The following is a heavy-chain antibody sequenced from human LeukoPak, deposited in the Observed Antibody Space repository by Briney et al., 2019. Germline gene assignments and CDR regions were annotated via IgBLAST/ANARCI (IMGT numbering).Heavy chain of an antibody. D-gene: IGHD5-18*01. CDR2: ISYDGSNK. J-gene: IGHJ4*02. CDR1: GFTFSSYG. Sequence: AGGSLRLSCAASGFTFSSYGMHWVRQAPGKGLEWVAVISYDGSNKYYADSVKGRFTISRDDSKNTLYLQMNSLRAEDTAVYYCAKEDTVGSIDYWGQGTLVTVSS. V-gene: IGHV3-30*18. CDR3: AKEDTVGSIDY.